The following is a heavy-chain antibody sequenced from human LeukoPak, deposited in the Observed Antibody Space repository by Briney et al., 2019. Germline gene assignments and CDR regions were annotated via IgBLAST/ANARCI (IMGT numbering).Heavy chain of an antibody. V-gene: IGHV4-4*02. J-gene: IGHJ4*02. Sequence: PSETLSLTCAVSGGFIKSNNWWSWVRQPPGKGLEWIGEIYHSGSTNYNPSLESRVTVSVDKSKNQFSLKLSSVTAADTAVYYCARDSAGTDYWGQGTLVTVSS. CDR2: IYHSGST. D-gene: IGHD6-13*01. CDR3: ARDSAGTDY. CDR1: GGFIKSNNW.